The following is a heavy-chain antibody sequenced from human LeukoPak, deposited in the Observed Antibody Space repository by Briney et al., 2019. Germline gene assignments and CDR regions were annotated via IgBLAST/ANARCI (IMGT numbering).Heavy chain of an antibody. J-gene: IGHJ3*02. CDR2: IRSQNGAT. CDR3: ARVGRSGSPGAFDI. V-gene: IGHV1-18*01. D-gene: IGHD1-26*01. Sequence: ASVRVSCRASGYTFHTYDITWVRQAPGQGLEWMGWIRSQNGATNYEQKLQGRVTMTTDASTSTVYMELRSLRSDDTAVYYCARVGRSGSPGAFDIWGQGTMVIVSA. CDR1: GYTFHTYD.